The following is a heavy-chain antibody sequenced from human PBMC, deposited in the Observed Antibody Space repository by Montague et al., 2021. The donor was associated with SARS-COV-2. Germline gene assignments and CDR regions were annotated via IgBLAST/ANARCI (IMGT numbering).Heavy chain of an antibody. CDR3: ARGDRTGWQTDY. J-gene: IGHJ4*02. D-gene: IGHD6-19*01. CDR1: GFTFSSYD. CDR2: INTAGDT. Sequence: SLRLSCAASGFTFSSYDMHWVRQATGKGLECVSIINTAGDTYYPGSVKGRSTISRDNAKNSLYLQMNSLRAGDTAVYYCARGDRTGWQTDYWGQGTLVTVSS. V-gene: IGHV3-13*04.